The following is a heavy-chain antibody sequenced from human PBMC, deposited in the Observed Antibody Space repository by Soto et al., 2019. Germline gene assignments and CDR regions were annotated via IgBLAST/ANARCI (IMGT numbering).Heavy chain of an antibody. Sequence: QVQLVQSGAEVKKPGSSVKVSCKASGGTFSSYAISWVRQAPGQGLEWMGGIIPIFGTANYAQKFQGRVTITADESTSTAYMGLSGLRSEDTAVYYCARRLANYYYYGMDVWGQGTTVTVSS. CDR2: IIPIFGTA. CDR3: ARRLANYYYYGMDV. V-gene: IGHV1-69*12. CDR1: GGTFSSYA. J-gene: IGHJ6*02.